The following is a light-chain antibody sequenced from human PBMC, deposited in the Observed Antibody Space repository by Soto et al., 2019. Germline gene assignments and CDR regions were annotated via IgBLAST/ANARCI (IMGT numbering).Light chain of an antibody. V-gene: IGKV1-5*01. CDR3: QQYKDGAWT. CDR1: QRIDRY. J-gene: IGKJ1*01. Sequence: DIQLTQSPSTLSASVGDRVTVTCRASQRIDRYLAWYQQKPGKAPKLLVYDASTLKGGVPSSFSGSGSATEFILTISSLQPDDFATYYCQQYKDGAWTFGQGTRVEIK. CDR2: DAS.